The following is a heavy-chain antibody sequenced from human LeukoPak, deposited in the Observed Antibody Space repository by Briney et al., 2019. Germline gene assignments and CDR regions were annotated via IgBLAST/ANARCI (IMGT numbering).Heavy chain of an antibody. D-gene: IGHD3-22*01. CDR1: GFTFSSYG. V-gene: IGHV3-30*18. CDR3: AKEWGYYDELDAFDI. J-gene: IGHJ3*02. CDR2: ISYDGSNK. Sequence: PGGSLRLSCAASGFTFSSYGMHWVRQAPGKGLEWVAVISYDGSNKYYADSVKGRFTISRDNSKNTLYLQMNSLRAEDTAVYYCAKEWGYYDELDAFDIWGQGTMVTVSS.